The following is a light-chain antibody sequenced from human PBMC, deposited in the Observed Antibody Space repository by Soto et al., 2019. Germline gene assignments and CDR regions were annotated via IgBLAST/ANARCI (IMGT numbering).Light chain of an antibody. J-gene: IGLJ2*01. V-gene: IGLV2-14*01. Sequence: QSALTQPASVSGSPGQSITISCTGTSSDVGGYNYVSWYQQNPGKAPKLIIYDVSNRPSGVSNRFSGSKSGNTASLTISGLQAEDEADYYCNSYTSSSTVVFGGGTTLTVL. CDR3: NSYTSSSTVV. CDR1: SSDVGGYNY. CDR2: DVS.